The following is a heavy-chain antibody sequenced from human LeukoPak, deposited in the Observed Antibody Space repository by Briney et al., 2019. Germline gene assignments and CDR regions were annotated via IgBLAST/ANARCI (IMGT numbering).Heavy chain of an antibody. CDR1: GGSISSRSYY. Sequence: SSETLSLTCTVSGGSISSRSYYWGWIRQPPGKGLEWIGSIYYSGSTYYNPPLKSRVTISVDTSKNQFSLKLSSVTAADTAVYYCARVDTSIVFDYWGQGTLVTVSS. J-gene: IGHJ4*02. CDR2: IYYSGST. V-gene: IGHV4-39*07. D-gene: IGHD5-18*01. CDR3: ARVDTSIVFDY.